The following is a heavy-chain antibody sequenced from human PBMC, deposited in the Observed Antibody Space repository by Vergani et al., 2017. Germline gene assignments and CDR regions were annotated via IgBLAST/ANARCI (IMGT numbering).Heavy chain of an antibody. CDR2: IYRTGRT. J-gene: IGHJ4*02. CDR3: VRDPWESGGPYSGC. CDR1: GFSIDNGYY. Sequence: QVQLQESGPGLVKPSETLSLTCAVSGFSIDNGYYWDWIRQPPGKGLEWIGSIYRTGRTHFNPSLNSRVTISVDTSNNHFSLRLNSLTAADTAVYYCVRDPWESGGPYSGCWGRGTLVSVSS. D-gene: IGHD2-15*01. V-gene: IGHV4-38-2*02.